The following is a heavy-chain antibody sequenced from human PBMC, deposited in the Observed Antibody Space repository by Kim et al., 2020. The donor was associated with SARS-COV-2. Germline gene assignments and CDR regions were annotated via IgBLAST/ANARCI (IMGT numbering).Heavy chain of an antibody. CDR2: IWYDGSNK. CDR3: ARDSSVNAFDI. V-gene: IGHV3-33*01. CDR1: GFTFSSYG. Sequence: GGSLRLSCAASGFTFSSYGMHWVRQAPGKGLEWVAVIWYDGSNKYYADSVKGRFTISRDNSKNTLYLQMNSLRAEDTAVYYCARDSSVNAFDIWGQGTMVTVSS. D-gene: IGHD3-22*01. J-gene: IGHJ3*02.